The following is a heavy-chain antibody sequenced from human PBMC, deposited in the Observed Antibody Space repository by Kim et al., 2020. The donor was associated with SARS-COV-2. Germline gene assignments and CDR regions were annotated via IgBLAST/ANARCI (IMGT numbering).Heavy chain of an antibody. CDR1: GFIFSNAW. Sequence: GGSLRLSCAGSGFIFSNAWMTWVRQAPGKGLEWVGRIKSNPSGGTTDYAAPVKGRFTVSRDDSKNTLYLQMNSLNTEDTALYYCTVLGCSGGSCSIHWGQGTLVTVSS. CDR3: TVLGCSGGSCSIH. J-gene: IGHJ4*02. V-gene: IGHV3-15*01. D-gene: IGHD2-15*01. CDR2: IKSNPSGGTT.